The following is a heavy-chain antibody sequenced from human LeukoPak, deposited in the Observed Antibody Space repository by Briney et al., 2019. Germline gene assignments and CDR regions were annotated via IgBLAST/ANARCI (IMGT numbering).Heavy chain of an antibody. D-gene: IGHD3-10*01. CDR3: ARDDVLLWFGELLFAGAFDI. CDR2: IYASGST. J-gene: IGHJ3*02. CDR1: GGSISSYY. Sequence: SETLSLTCTVSGGSISSYYWSWIRQPAGKGLEWIGRIYASGSTNYNPSLKSRVTMSVDTSKNQFSLKLSSVTAADTAVYYCARDDVLLWFGELLFAGAFDIWGRGTMVTVSS. V-gene: IGHV4-4*07.